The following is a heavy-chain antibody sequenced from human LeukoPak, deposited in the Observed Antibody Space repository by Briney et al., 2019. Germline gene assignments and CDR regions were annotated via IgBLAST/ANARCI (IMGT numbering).Heavy chain of an antibody. CDR1: GGSISSGSYY. Sequence: SQTLSLTCTVSGGSISSGSYYWSWIRQPAGTGLEWIGRMYTSGSTNYNPSLKSRVTISVDTSKNQFSLRLSSVTAADTAVYYCASRYGSGSYGFDYWGQGALVTVSS. CDR3: ASRYGSGSYGFDY. D-gene: IGHD3-10*01. J-gene: IGHJ4*02. V-gene: IGHV4-61*02. CDR2: MYTSGST.